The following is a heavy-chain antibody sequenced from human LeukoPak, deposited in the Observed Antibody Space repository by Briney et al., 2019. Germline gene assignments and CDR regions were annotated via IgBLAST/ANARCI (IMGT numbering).Heavy chain of an antibody. CDR2: INWNSDRI. V-gene: IGHV3-9*01. D-gene: IGHD3-22*01. CDR1: GFTFNDHA. Sequence: GGSLRLSCVASGFTFNDHAMYWVRQAPGKGLEWVSGINWNSDRIGYADSVKGRFTISRDDAKKPLFLQMNSLRTEDTALYYCARASYYYDTTGLGAVDIWGQGTMVTVSS. CDR3: ARASYYYDTTGLGAVDI. J-gene: IGHJ3*02.